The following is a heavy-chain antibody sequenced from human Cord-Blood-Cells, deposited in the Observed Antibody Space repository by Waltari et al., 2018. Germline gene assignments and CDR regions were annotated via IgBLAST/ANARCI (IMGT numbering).Heavy chain of an antibody. CDR3: ASVKVGADAFDI. D-gene: IGHD1-26*01. J-gene: IGHJ3*02. Sequence: VQLVQSGAEVKKTGSSVKVYCKAYAGTFRRYDISWVRQAPGQGLERMGGIIPIFGTANYAQKFQGRVTITADESTSTAYMELSSLRSEDTAVYYCASVKVGADAFDIWGQGTMVTVSS. CDR2: IIPIFGTA. CDR1: AGTFRRYD. V-gene: IGHV1-69*01.